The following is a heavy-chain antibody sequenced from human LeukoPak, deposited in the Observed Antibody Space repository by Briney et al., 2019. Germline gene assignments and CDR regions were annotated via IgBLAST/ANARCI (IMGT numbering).Heavy chain of an antibody. V-gene: IGHV4-30-4*01. Sequence: SQTLSLTCTVSGGSISSGDYYWSWIRQPPGKGLEWIGYMYYSGSTYYNPSLKSRVTISVDTSKNQFSLKLSSVTAADTAVYYCARGYDYGETYYFDYWGQGTLVTVSS. J-gene: IGHJ4*02. D-gene: IGHD4-17*01. CDR2: MYYSGST. CDR1: GGSISSGDYY. CDR3: ARGYDYGETYYFDY.